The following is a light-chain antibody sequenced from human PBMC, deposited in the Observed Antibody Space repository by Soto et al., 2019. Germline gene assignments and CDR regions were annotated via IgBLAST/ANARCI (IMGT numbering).Light chain of an antibody. V-gene: IGLV2-23*01. CDR3: CSYATTGAFV. Sequence: QSALTQPASVSGSPGQSITISCTGSSSDVGSYNLVSWYQHHPGKAPKLMIYEGSKRPSGVSYRFFGSKSGNTASLTISGLQAEDEAEYYCCSYATTGAFVFGTGTKLTVL. CDR2: EGS. CDR1: SSDVGSYNL. J-gene: IGLJ1*01.